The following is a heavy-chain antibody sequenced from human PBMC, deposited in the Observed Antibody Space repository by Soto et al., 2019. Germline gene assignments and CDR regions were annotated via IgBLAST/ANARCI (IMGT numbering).Heavy chain of an antibody. Sequence: SVKVSCKASGYTFSSYGISWVRQAPGQGLEWMGWISAYTGKTNYAQKLQGRVTMTTDTSTSTAYMEVRSLRSDDTAVYYCARDLDSGSYYFIYWGQGTLVTVSS. CDR2: ISAYTGKT. CDR3: ARDLDSGSYYFIY. D-gene: IGHD1-26*01. J-gene: IGHJ4*01. CDR1: GYTFSSYG. V-gene: IGHV1-18*04.